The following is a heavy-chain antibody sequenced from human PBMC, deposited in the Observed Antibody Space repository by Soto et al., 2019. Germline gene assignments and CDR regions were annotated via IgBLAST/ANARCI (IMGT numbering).Heavy chain of an antibody. J-gene: IGHJ5*02. Sequence: PSETLGVTCTFSVGSISSGSYFWSWVRQRPGEGLEWIGHIYYTGITYYNLSLKSRVAISVDTSKNHFSLTLTSLTAADTAIYYCARVLLIPSTHLDRWGQGTMVTVSS. V-gene: IGHV4-31*03. CDR1: VGSISSGSYF. CDR3: ARVLLIPSTHLDR. CDR2: IYYTGIT. D-gene: IGHD3-9*01.